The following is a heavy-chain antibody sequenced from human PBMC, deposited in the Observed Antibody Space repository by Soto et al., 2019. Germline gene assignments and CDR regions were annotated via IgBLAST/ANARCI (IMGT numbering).Heavy chain of an antibody. J-gene: IGHJ2*01. CDR3: VRDPVALRNRVRVGYFNL. CDR1: GFVFTTSG. CDR2: IWHDGSGT. D-gene: IGHD1-26*01. Sequence: QVKLVESGGGVVQPGRSLRLSCAASGFVFTTSGMHWLRQAPGKGLEWVGVIWHDGSGTYYADALKGRFTISRDNSKNTLFLQMDSLTVEDTAVYYCVRDPVALRNRVRVGYFNLWGRGTQVTVSS. V-gene: IGHV3-33*01.